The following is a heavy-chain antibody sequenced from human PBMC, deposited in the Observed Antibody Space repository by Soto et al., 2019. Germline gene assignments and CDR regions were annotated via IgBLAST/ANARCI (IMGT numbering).Heavy chain of an antibody. CDR1: SGSISSSNW. V-gene: IGHV4-39*01. Sequence: PSETLSLTCAVSSGSISSSNWWSWVRQPPGKGLEWIGSIYYSGSTYYNPSLKSRVTISVDTSKNQFSLKLSSVTAADTAVYYCARTSLEIVVVPAAMEVLDFNWFDPWGQGTLVTVSS. D-gene: IGHD2-2*01. CDR2: IYYSGST. CDR3: ARTSLEIVVVPAAMEVLDFNWFDP. J-gene: IGHJ5*02.